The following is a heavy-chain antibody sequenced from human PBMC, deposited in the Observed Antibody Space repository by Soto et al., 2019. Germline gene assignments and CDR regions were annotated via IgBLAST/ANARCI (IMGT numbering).Heavy chain of an antibody. CDR3: ARYSTGWFDALDI. V-gene: IGHV3-23*01. J-gene: IGHJ3*02. CDR1: GFTFSSYA. D-gene: IGHD6-19*01. CDR2: TSGSGGST. Sequence: EVQLLESGGGLVQPGGSLRLSCAASGFTFSSYAMSWVRQAPGKGLEWDSSTSGSGGSTYYADSVKGRFTFSRDNSKNTLYLQMNSLRVEDTAIYYCARYSTGWFDALDIWGQGTMVTVSS.